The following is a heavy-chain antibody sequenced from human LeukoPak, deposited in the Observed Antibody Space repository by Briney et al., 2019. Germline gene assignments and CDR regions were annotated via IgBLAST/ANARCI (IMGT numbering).Heavy chain of an antibody. CDR1: GFTVSSNY. CDR3: ARALWSGYPY. D-gene: IGHD3-3*01. J-gene: IGHJ4*02. CDR2: IYSGGST. V-gene: IGHV3-53*01. Sequence: GGSLRLSCAASGFTVSSNYMSWVRQAPGKGPEWVSVIYSGGSTYYADSVKGRFTISRDNSKNTLYFQMKSLRVEDTAVYYCARALWSGYPYWGQGTLVTVSS.